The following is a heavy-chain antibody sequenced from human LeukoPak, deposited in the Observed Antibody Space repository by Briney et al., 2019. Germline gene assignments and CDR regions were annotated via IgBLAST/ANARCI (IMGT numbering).Heavy chain of an antibody. Sequence: SGTLSLTCTVSGASISDYYWSWIRQPPGKRLEGIAYMYYSGIPNYSRSLKSRVTMSADKSNNQVSLTLTSVTAADTAVYYCASHHGRGEAFDYWGRGTLVTVSS. CDR1: GASISDYY. CDR2: MYYSGIP. D-gene: IGHD3-10*01. V-gene: IGHV4-59*08. CDR3: ASHHGRGEAFDY. J-gene: IGHJ4*02.